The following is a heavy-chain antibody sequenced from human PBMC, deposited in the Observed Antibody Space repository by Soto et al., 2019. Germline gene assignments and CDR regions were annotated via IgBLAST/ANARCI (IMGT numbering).Heavy chain of an antibody. V-gene: IGHV1-3*01. CDR1: GYTFTRYT. Sequence: GALVKVSCKASGYTFTRYTMNCVRQAPGQRLEWMGWINPDNGNTKSSQKFQDRVIITRDTSASTAYMDLSSLRSEDTAVYYCARGIATGQLDPWGQGTLVTVSS. CDR3: ARGIATGQLDP. D-gene: IGHD2-15*01. CDR2: INPDNGNT. J-gene: IGHJ5*02.